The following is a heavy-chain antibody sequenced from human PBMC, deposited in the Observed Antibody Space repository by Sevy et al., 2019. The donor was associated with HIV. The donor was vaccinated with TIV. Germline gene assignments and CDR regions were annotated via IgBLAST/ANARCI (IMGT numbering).Heavy chain of an antibody. CDR3: ARDHGGVQDWYFDL. D-gene: IGHD2-8*02. CDR2: IYTGGST. J-gene: IGHJ2*01. CDR1: GFTVSNNY. Sequence: GGSLRLSCAASGFTVSNNYMSWVRQAPGTGLEWVSVIYTGGSTYYVDSVEGRFTMSRDDSKNTVYLEMNNLSAEDTAIYYCARDHGGVQDWYFDLWGRRTLVTVSS. V-gene: IGHV3-53*01.